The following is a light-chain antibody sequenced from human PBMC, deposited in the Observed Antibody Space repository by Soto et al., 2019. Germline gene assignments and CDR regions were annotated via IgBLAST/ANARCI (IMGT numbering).Light chain of an antibody. Sequence: QSALTQPRSVSGSPGQSVTISCAGTSGDIGNYVSWYRQHPGRAPKLVIYTVTNRPSGVPDRFSGSKSGGSASLTISGLQAEDEADYYCCSYAGGETWVLGGGTKLPVL. J-gene: IGLJ2*01. CDR1: SGDIGNY. CDR2: TVT. V-gene: IGLV2-11*01. CDR3: CSYAGGETWV.